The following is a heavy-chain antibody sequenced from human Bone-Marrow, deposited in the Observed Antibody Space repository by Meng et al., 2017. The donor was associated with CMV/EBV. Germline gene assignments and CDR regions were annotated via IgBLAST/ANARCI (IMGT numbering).Heavy chain of an antibody. CDR3: AREGDSYSSGWYSVAY. V-gene: IGHV1-8*03. J-gene: IGHJ4*02. CDR2: MNPNSGNT. D-gene: IGHD6-19*01. Sequence: ASVKVSCKASGYTFTSYDINWVRQATGQGLEWMGWMNPNSGNTGYAQKFQGRVTITRNTSISTAYMELSSLRSDDTAVYYCAREGDSYSSGWYSVAYWGQGTLVTVSS. CDR1: GYTFTSYD.